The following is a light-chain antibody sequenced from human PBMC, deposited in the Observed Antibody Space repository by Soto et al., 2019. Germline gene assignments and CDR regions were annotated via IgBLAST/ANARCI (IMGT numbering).Light chain of an antibody. Sequence: QLVLTQSPSASASLGASVKLTCTLSSGHSSYAIAWHQQQPEKGPRYLMKLSSDGSHSKGDGIPDRFSGSSSGAERYLTISSLQSEDEADYYCKTWDTGDRVVFGGGTKLTVL. CDR1: SGHSSYA. V-gene: IGLV4-69*01. J-gene: IGLJ2*01. CDR2: LSSDGSH. CDR3: KTWDTGDRVV.